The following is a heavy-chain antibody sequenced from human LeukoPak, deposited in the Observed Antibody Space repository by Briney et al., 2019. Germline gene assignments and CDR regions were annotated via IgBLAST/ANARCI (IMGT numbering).Heavy chain of an antibody. V-gene: IGHV4-59*01. Sequence: PSETLSLTCTVSGGSISSYYWNWIRQPPGKGLEWIGYIYYSGSTNYNPSLKSRVTISVDTSKNQLSLKLSSVTAADTAVYYCAREGVDTAAYFDYWGQGTLVTVSS. CDR3: AREGVDTAAYFDY. J-gene: IGHJ4*02. CDR1: GGSISSYY. D-gene: IGHD5-18*01. CDR2: IYYSGST.